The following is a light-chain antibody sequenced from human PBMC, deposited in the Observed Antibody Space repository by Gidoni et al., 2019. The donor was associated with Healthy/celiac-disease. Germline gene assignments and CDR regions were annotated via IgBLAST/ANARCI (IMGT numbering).Light chain of an antibody. CDR3: QQYNSYPRT. J-gene: IGKJ2*01. CDR2: KAS. Sequence: DIQMTQSPSTLSASVGDRVTITCRASQSISSWLAWYQQKPGKAPNLLIYKASSLESGVPSRFSGSGSGTEFTLTISSLQPDDFATYYCQQYNSYPRTFXQXTKLEIK. CDR1: QSISSW. V-gene: IGKV1-5*03.